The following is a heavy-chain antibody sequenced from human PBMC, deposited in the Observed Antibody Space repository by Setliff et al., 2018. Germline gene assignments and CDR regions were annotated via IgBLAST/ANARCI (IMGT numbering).Heavy chain of an antibody. D-gene: IGHD3-3*01. J-gene: IGHJ6*02. Sequence: GASVKVSCKASGYTFTSYYMHWVRQAPGQGLEWMGIINPSGGSTSYAQKFQGRVTMTRDTSTSTVYMELSSLRSEDTAVYYCARAGNYNFWSGYPPYYYYYGMDVWGQGTTVTVSS. CDR3: ARAGNYNFWSGYPPYYYYYGMDV. CDR2: INPSGGST. CDR1: GYTFTSYY. V-gene: IGHV1-46*01.